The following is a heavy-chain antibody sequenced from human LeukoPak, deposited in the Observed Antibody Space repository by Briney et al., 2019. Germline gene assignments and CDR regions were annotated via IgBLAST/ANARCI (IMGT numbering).Heavy chain of an antibody. J-gene: IGHJ4*02. CDR2: ISYDGSNK. D-gene: IGHD6-6*01. Sequence: GGSLRLSCAASGFTFSSYAMHWVRQAPGKGLEWVAVISYDGSNKYYADSVKGRFTISRDDSKNTLYLQMNSLRAEDTAVYYCAKDTARRIAARLPGYWGQGTLVTVSS. V-gene: IGHV3-30*04. CDR1: GFTFSSYA. CDR3: AKDTARRIAARLPGY.